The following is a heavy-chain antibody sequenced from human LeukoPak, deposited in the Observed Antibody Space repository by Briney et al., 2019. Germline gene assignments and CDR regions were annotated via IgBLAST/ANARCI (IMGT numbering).Heavy chain of an antibody. J-gene: IGHJ4*02. CDR1: GFTFSTYT. CDR2: ISTSSIYI. Sequence: PGRSLRLSCAASGFTFSTYTMNWVRQAPGKGLEWVSSISTSSIYIYYAASLKGRFTISRANAKYSLYLQLSRLRAQDTAIYYCARSLWFGDSNLDYWGQGTLVTVCS. D-gene: IGHD3-10*01. CDR3: ARSLWFGDSNLDY. V-gene: IGHV3-21*01.